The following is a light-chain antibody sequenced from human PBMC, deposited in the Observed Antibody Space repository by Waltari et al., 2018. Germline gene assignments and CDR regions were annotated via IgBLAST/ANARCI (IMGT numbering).Light chain of an antibody. CDR2: DVT. CDR3: CSYAGSITFWV. Sequence: QSALTQPRSVSGSPGQSVTISCTGTSSDVGGYNYVSWYQHHPSKAPKLIIYDVTKRPSGVPDRFSASKSDNTASLTISGLQAEDEADYYCCSYAGSITFWVFGGGTKLIVL. CDR1: SSDVGGYNY. V-gene: IGLV2-11*01. J-gene: IGLJ3*02.